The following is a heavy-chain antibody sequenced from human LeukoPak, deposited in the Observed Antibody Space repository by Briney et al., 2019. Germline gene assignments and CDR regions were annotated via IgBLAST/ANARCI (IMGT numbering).Heavy chain of an antibody. CDR1: GFTFSSYS. Sequence: GGSLRLSCAASGFTFSSYSMNWVRQAPGKGLEWVSSISSSSSYIYYADSVKGRFTISRDNATNSLYLQMNSLRAEDTAVYYCARGTYCGGDCYSAPAYWGQGTLVTVSS. CDR3: ARGTYCGGDCYSAPAY. V-gene: IGHV3-21*01. J-gene: IGHJ4*02. CDR2: ISSSSSYI. D-gene: IGHD2-21*02.